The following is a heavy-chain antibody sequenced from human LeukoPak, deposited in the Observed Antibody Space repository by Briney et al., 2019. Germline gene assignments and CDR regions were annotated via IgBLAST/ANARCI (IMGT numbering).Heavy chain of an antibody. CDR3: ASFYDSSGYYYFDLFDY. CDR2: INHSGST. J-gene: IGHJ4*02. CDR1: GGSFSGYY. Sequence: PSETLSLTCAVYGGSFSGYYWSWIRQPPGKGLEWIGKINHSGSTNYNPSLKSRVTISVDTSKNQFSLKLSSVTAADTAVYYCASFYDSSGYYYFDLFDYWGQGTLVTVSS. V-gene: IGHV4-34*01. D-gene: IGHD3-22*01.